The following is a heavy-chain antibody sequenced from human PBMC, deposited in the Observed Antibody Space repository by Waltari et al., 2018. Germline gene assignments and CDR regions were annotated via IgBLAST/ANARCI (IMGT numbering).Heavy chain of an antibody. CDR2: IYTSGST. V-gene: IGHV4-61*09. CDR1: GGSISSGSYY. D-gene: IGHD3-22*01. Sequence: QVQLQESGPGLVKPSQTLSLTCTVSGGSISSGSYYWSWIRQPAGKGLEWIGYIYTSGSTTYNPSLKSRVTISVDTSKNQFSLKLSSVTAADTAVYYCARALDSSGYYEPAFDYWGQGTMVTVSS. J-gene: IGHJ3*01. CDR3: ARALDSSGYYEPAFDY.